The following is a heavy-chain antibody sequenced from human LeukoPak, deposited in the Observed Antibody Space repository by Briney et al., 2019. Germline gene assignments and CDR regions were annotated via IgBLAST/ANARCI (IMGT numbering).Heavy chain of an antibody. D-gene: IGHD2-2*01. V-gene: IGHV3-21*01. J-gene: IGHJ4*02. CDR1: GFTFSSYS. Sequence: GGSLRLSCAASGFTFSSYSMNWVRQAPGKGLEWVSSISSTSSYIYYADSVKGRFTISRDNAKNSLYLQMNSLRTEDTAVYYCAGPSSTVYWGRGTLVTVSS. CDR3: AGPSSTVY. CDR2: ISSTSSYI.